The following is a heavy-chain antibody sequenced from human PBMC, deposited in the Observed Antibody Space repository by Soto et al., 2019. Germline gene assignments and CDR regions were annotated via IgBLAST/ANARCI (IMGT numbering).Heavy chain of an antibody. J-gene: IGHJ5*02. CDR1: GFTFSSYA. CDR2: ISGSGGST. V-gene: IGHV3-23*01. CDR3: AKHDYDSPSSWFDP. Sequence: GGSLRLSCAASGFTFSSYALSWVRQAPGKGLEWVSAISGSGGSTYYADSVKGRFTIFRDNSKNTLYLQMNSLRAEDTAVYYCAKHDYDSPSSWFDPWGQGTLVTVSS. D-gene: IGHD3-22*01.